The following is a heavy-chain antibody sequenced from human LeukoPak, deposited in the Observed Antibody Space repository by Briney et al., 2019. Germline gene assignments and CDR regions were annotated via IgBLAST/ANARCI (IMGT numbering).Heavy chain of an antibody. J-gene: IGHJ4*02. Sequence: ASVKVSCKASGYTFTGYYMHWVRQAPGQGLEWMGCINPNSGGTNYAQKFQGRVTMTRDTSISTAYMELSRLRSDDTAVYYCAKSYYDYVWGSYRLSDWGQGTLVTVSS. CDR2: INPNSGGT. CDR1: GYTFTGYY. CDR3: AKSYYDYVWGSYRLSD. D-gene: IGHD3-16*02. V-gene: IGHV1-2*02.